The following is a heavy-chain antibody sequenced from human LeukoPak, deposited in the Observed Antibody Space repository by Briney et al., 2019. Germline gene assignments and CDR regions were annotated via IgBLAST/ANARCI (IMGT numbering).Heavy chain of an antibody. CDR1: GFTFSNYG. CDR3: AKDPSSFAGAWFDP. CDR2: ISGSGGTT. D-gene: IGHD2-2*01. V-gene: IGHV3-23*01. Sequence: GGSLRLSCAASGFTFSNYGMSWVRQAPGKGLEWVSGISGSGGTTYYADSVKGRFTISRDNSKNTLYLQMNSLRAEDTAVYYCAKDPSSFAGAWFDPWGQGTLVTVSS. J-gene: IGHJ5*02.